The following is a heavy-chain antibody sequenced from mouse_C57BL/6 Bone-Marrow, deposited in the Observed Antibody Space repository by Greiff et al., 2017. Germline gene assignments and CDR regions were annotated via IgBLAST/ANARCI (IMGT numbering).Heavy chain of an antibody. J-gene: IGHJ3*01. CDR2: ISSGGSYT. CDR3: AIMITTFAY. V-gene: IGHV5-6*01. CDR1: GFTFSSYG. D-gene: IGHD2-4*01. Sequence: EVQVVESGGDLVKPGGSLKLSCAASGFTFSSYGMSWVRQTPDKRLEWVATISSGGSYTYYPDSVKGRFTISRDKAKNTLYLHISSLKSEDTALYYCAIMITTFAYWGQGTLVTVSA.